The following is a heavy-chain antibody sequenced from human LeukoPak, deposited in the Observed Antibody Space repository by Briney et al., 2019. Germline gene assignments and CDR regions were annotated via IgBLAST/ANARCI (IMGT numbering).Heavy chain of an antibody. Sequence: GSLRLSCAASGFTFSSYWIHWVCQGPGKGLVWVSRINSDGSAKTYADSVKGRFTISRDNAKSTLYLHMNSLRAEDTAVYYCARGTISGDSGTGMDVWGQGSTVADSS. J-gene: IGHJ6*02. V-gene: IGHV3-74*01. CDR1: GFTFSSYW. CDR2: INSDGSAK. CDR3: ARGTISGDSGTGMDV. D-gene: IGHD4-17*01.